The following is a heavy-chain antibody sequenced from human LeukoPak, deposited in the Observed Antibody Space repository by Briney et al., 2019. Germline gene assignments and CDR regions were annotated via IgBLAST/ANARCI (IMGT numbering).Heavy chain of an antibody. CDR1: GFTFSSYA. J-gene: IGHJ4*02. CDR2: ISGSGGST. V-gene: IGHV3-23*01. D-gene: IGHD5-18*01. Sequence: PGGSLRLSCAASGFTFSSYAMSWVRQAPGKGLEWVSAISGSGGSTYYADSVKGRFTISRDNSKNTLYLQMNSLRAEDTAVYYCAKYGAGQLYTAMAYWGQGTLVTVSS. CDR3: AKYGAGQLYTAMAY.